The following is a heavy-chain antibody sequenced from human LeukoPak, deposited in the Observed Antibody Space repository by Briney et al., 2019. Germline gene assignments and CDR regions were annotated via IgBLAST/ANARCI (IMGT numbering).Heavy chain of an antibody. CDR3: ARHGGRGSGSYYYGMDV. J-gene: IGHJ6*02. CDR2: IYYSGST. D-gene: IGHD3-10*01. Sequence: SETLSLTCTVSGGSISSSSYYWGWIRQPPGKGLEWIGSIYYSGSTYYNPSLKSRVTISVDTSKNQFSLRLRSVTAADTAVHYCARHGGRGSGSYYYGMDVWGQGTTVTVSS. CDR1: GGSISSSSYY. V-gene: IGHV4-39*01.